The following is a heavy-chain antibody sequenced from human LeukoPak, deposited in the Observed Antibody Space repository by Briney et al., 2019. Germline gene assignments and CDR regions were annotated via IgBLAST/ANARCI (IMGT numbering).Heavy chain of an antibody. CDR1: GGTFSSYA. V-gene: IGHV1-69*04. CDR2: IIPILGIA. J-gene: IGHJ4*02. CDR3: ARAVGATTQFDY. D-gene: IGHD1-26*01. Sequence: SVKASCKASGGTFSSYAISWVRQAPGQGLEWMGRIIPILGIANYAQKFQGRVTITADKSTSTAYMELSSLRSEDTAVYYCARAVGATTQFDYWGQGTLVTVSS.